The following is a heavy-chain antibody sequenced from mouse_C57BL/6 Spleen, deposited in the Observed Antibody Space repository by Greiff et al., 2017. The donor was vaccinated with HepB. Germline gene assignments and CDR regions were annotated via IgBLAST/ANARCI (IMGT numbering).Heavy chain of an antibody. CDR2: IYPGDGDT. CDR3: ARSRITTLDY. CDR1: GYAFSSSW. D-gene: IGHD1-1*01. Sequence: QVQLKESGPELVKPGASVKISCKASGYAFSSSWMNWVKQRPGKGLEWIGRIYPGDGDTNYNGKFKGKATLTADKSSSTAYMQLSSLTSEDSAVYFCARSRITTLDYWGQGTTLTVSS. V-gene: IGHV1-82*01. J-gene: IGHJ2*01.